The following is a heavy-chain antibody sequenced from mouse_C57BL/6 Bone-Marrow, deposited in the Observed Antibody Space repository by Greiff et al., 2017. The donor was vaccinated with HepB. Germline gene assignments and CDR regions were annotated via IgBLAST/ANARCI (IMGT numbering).Heavy chain of an antibody. CDR1: GFSLSTSGMG. V-gene: IGHV8-12*01. D-gene: IGHD1-1*01. CDR3: ARSYYYGSSLYAMDY. J-gene: IGHJ4*01. CDR2: IYWDDDK. Sequence: QVQLKESGPGILQSSQTLSLTCSFSGFSLSTSGMGVSWIRQPSGKGLEWLAHIYWDDDKRYNPSLKSRLTISKDTSRNQVFLKITSVDTADTATYYCARSYYYGSSLYAMDYWGQGTSVTVSS.